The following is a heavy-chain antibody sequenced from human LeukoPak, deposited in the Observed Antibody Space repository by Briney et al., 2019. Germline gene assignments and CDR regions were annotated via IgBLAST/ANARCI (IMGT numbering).Heavy chain of an antibody. CDR2: INHSGST. J-gene: IGHJ4*02. CDR3: ARFRSSTRGYYFDY. D-gene: IGHD2-2*01. Sequence: PSETLSLTCAVYGGSFSGYYWSWIRQPPGKGLEWIGEINHSGSTNYNPSLKSRATISVDTSKNQFSLKLSSVTAADTAVYYCARFRSSTRGYYFDYWGQGTLVTVSS. CDR1: GGSFSGYY. V-gene: IGHV4-34*01.